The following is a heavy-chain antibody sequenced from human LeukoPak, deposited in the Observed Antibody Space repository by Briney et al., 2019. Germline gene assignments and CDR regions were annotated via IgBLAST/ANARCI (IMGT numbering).Heavy chain of an antibody. CDR3: ATHYYDSSGYYFDAFDI. Sequence: SETLSLTCAVSGGSISSGGYSWSWIRQPPGRGLEWIGYIYYSGSTYYNPSLKSRVTISVDTSKNQFSLKLSSVTAADTAVYYCATHYYDSSGYYFDAFDIWGQGTMVTVSS. CDR1: GGSISSGGYS. J-gene: IGHJ3*02. CDR2: IYYSGST. D-gene: IGHD3-22*01. V-gene: IGHV4-30-4*07.